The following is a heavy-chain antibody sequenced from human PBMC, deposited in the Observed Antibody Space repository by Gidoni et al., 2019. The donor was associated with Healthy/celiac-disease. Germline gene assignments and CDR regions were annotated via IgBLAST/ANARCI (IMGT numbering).Heavy chain of an antibody. Sequence: EVQLVESGGGLVQPGRSLRLSCAASGFTFDDYAMHWVRQAPGKGLEWVSGISWNSGSIGYADSVKGRFTISRDNAKNSLYLQMNSLRAEDTALYYCAKAPHDYLSYYFDYWGQGTLVTVSS. V-gene: IGHV3-9*01. CDR1: GFTFDDYA. D-gene: IGHD4-17*01. CDR2: ISWNSGSI. CDR3: AKAPHDYLSYYFDY. J-gene: IGHJ4*02.